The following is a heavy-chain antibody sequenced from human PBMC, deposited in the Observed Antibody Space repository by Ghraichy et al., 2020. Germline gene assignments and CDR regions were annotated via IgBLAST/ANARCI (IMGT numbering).Heavy chain of an antibody. CDR3: ARDGSISGWDFDY. Sequence: GSLRLSCSASGFSFSNYNMNWVRQAPGKGLEWVSCIGTRSGYIYYADSVKGRFIISRDNAKNSLYLQMNSLRAEDTAVYYCARDGSISGWDFDYWGQGALVTVSS. V-gene: IGHV3-21*01. CDR1: GFSFSNYN. J-gene: IGHJ4*02. D-gene: IGHD6-19*01. CDR2: IGTRSGYI.